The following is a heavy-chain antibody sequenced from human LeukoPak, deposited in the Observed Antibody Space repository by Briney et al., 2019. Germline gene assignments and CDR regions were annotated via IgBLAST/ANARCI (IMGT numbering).Heavy chain of an antibody. CDR3: AKVTREKRGYTYGFDY. CDR1: GFTFTSYW. J-gene: IGHJ4*02. Sequence: GGSLRLSCAASGFTFTSYWMSWVRQAPGKGLEWVANIKQDGSEKYSVGSLKGRFTISRDSAKNSLYLQMDSLRAEDTAVYYCAKVTREKRGYTYGFDYWGQGTLVTVSS. V-gene: IGHV3-7*01. CDR2: IKQDGSEK. D-gene: IGHD5-18*01.